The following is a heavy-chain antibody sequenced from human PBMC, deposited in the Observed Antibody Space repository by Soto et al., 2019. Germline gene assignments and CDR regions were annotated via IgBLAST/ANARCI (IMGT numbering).Heavy chain of an antibody. CDR1: GFTFSSYS. D-gene: IGHD3-10*01. Sequence: GSLRLSCAASGFTFSSYSMNWVRQAPGKGLEWVSYISSSSSTIYYADSVKGRFTISRDNAKNSLYLQMNSLRDEDTAVYYCARAFYGSGSYDGMDVWGQGTTVTVSS. CDR2: ISSSSSTI. CDR3: ARAFYGSGSYDGMDV. V-gene: IGHV3-48*02. J-gene: IGHJ6*02.